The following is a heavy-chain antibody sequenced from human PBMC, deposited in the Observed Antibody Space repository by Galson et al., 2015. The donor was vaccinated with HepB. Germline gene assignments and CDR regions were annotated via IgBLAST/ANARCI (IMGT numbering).Heavy chain of an antibody. V-gene: IGHV3-23*01. J-gene: IGHJ4*02. CDR2: ISSSGART. D-gene: IGHD2-15*01. CDR1: GFTFSHYA. Sequence: SLRLSCAASGFTFSHYAMTWVRQAPGKGLEWVSTISSSGARTYYADSVKGRFTISRDNFKNTLYLQMNSLRAEDTAVYYCAKGQDCSGGDCLSYFDYWGQGTLVTVSS. CDR3: AKGQDCSGGDCLSYFDY.